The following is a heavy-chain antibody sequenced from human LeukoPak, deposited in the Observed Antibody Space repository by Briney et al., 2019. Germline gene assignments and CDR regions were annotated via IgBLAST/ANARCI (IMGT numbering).Heavy chain of an antibody. J-gene: IGHJ4*02. CDR1: GFPFSSYT. Sequence: GSLRLSCAASGFPFSSYTMNWVRQALGQGLEWVSTISDPHSGSQTHYADSVKGRFTISRDNSKNMLYLQMDSLRAEDTALYYCARLWGSVSGYFDYWGQGTLVTVSS. CDR2: ISDPHSGSQT. CDR3: ARLWGSVSGYFDY. D-gene: IGHD2-21*01. V-gene: IGHV3-23*01.